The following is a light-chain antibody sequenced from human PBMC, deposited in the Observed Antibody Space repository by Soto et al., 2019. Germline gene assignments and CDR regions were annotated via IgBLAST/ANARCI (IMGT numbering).Light chain of an antibody. V-gene: IGKV1-9*01. J-gene: IGKJ4*01. CDR2: TES. CDR1: QGINSY. CDR3: QQLYNYPLT. Sequence: DIQLTQSPSFLSASLGDRFTVTCLASQGINSYLDWYQQKPGKAPKLLIYTESTLQSGVPSRLSGSGSGKEFTITITSLQPEDFAAYYCQQLYNYPLTFGGGTKVDIK.